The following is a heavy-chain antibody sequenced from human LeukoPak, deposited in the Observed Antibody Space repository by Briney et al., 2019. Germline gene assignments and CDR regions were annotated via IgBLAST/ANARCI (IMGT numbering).Heavy chain of an antibody. J-gene: IGHJ4*02. V-gene: IGHV4-39*07. CDR1: GVSISSSSYY. Sequence: SETLSLTCNVSGVSISSSSYYWGWIRQPPGKGLEWIGSIYSSGSTYYNSSLKSRVTISVDTSKNQFSLKLSSVTAADTAVYYCARGRTNYDYWGQGNLVTVSS. D-gene: IGHD1-14*01. CDR2: IYSSGST. CDR3: ARGRTNYDY.